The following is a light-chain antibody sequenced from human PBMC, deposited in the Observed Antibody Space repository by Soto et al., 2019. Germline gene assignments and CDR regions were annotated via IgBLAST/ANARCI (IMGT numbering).Light chain of an antibody. CDR1: QSISSY. J-gene: IGKJ2*01. Sequence: DIQMTQSPSSLSASVGDRVTITCRASQSISSYLNWYQQKPGKAPKLLIYAASSLQSGVPSRCSGSGSGTDFTLTISSLQPEDFATYYCQQSYSTPVLFGQGTKLEIK. V-gene: IGKV1-39*01. CDR3: QQSYSTPVL. CDR2: AAS.